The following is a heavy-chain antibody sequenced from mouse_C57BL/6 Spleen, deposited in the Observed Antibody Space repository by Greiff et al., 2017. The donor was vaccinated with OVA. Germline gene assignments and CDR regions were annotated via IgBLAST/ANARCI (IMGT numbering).Heavy chain of an antibody. CDR2: INPNNGGT. Sequence: VQLQQSGPELVKPGASVKISCKASGYTFTDYYMNWVKQSHGKSLEWIGDINPNNGGTSYNQKFKGKATLTVDKSSSTAYMELRSLTSEDSAVYYCARSDGYQYYYAMDYWGQGTSVTVSS. CDR3: ARSDGYQYYYAMDY. V-gene: IGHV1-26*01. J-gene: IGHJ4*01. D-gene: IGHD2-3*01. CDR1: GYTFTDYY.